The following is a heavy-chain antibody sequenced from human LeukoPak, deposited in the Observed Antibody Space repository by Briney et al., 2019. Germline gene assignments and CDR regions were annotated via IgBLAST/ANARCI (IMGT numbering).Heavy chain of an antibody. J-gene: IGHJ4*02. V-gene: IGHV3-48*04. D-gene: IGHD3-22*01. CDR1: GFTFSSYW. Sequence: GGSLRLSCAASGFTFSSYWMHWVRQAPGKGLEWVSYISSSGSTIYYADSVKGRFTISRDNAKNSLYLQMNSLRAEDTAVYYCARDDDPDSSGYYYFDYWGQGTLVTVSS. CDR2: ISSSGSTI. CDR3: ARDDDPDSSGYYYFDY.